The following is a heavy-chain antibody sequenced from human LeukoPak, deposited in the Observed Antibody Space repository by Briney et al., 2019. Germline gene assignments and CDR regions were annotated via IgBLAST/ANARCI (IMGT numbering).Heavy chain of an antibody. Sequence: GGSLRLSCAASGFTFRSYWMSWVRQAPGKGLEFVANIKQEGSEKYYVDSVKGRFTISRDNAKNSLYLQMNGLRAEDTAVYYCAKDIYSAYDLARAFDFWGQGTLVTVST. CDR1: GFTFRSYW. D-gene: IGHD5-12*01. CDR2: IKQEGSEK. V-gene: IGHV3-7*05. J-gene: IGHJ4*01. CDR3: AKDIYSAYDLARAFDF.